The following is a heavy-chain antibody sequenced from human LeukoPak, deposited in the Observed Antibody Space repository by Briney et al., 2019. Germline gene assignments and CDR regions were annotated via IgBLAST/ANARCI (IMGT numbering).Heavy chain of an antibody. D-gene: IGHD5-12*01. Sequence: GGSMRLSWPPSGFTFSSYSMNWVRQAPGKGLEWVSSISSSSSYIYYADSVKGRFTISRDNAKNSLYLQMNSLRAEDTAVYYCRGYDLVAFDIWGQGTMVTVSS. V-gene: IGHV3-21*01. CDR1: GFTFSSYS. CDR2: ISSSSSYI. CDR3: RGYDLVAFDI. J-gene: IGHJ3*02.